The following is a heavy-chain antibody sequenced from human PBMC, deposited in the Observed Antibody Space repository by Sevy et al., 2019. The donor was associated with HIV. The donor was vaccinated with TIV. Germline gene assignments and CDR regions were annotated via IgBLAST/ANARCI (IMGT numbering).Heavy chain of an antibody. Sequence: GGSLRLSCTASRFTFGDYTMTWVRQAPGKGLEWVGFIRSKTYGATTEYAASVKGRFTISRDDSKSIAYLQMNSLRTEDTAVYYCTSHSFNAFDIWGQGTMVTVSS. V-gene: IGHV3-49*04. CDR3: TSHSFNAFDI. CDR2: IRSKTYGATT. J-gene: IGHJ3*02. CDR1: RFTFGDYT. D-gene: IGHD3-16*01.